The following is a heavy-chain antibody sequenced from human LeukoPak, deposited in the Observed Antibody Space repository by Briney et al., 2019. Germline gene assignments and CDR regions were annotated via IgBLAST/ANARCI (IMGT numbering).Heavy chain of an antibody. J-gene: IGHJ4*02. CDR2: IYYRGST. D-gene: IGHD6-19*01. CDR3: SSLSGYKSGQYYPEY. V-gene: IGHV4-59*01. CDR1: GGSISSDY. Sequence: SETLSLTCTVSGGSISSDYWSWIRQPPGKGLEWIGYIYYRGSTNYNPSLKSRVTISVETSKNQFSLKLSSVTAADTAVYYWSSLSGYKSGQYYPEYWGQGTLVTVPS.